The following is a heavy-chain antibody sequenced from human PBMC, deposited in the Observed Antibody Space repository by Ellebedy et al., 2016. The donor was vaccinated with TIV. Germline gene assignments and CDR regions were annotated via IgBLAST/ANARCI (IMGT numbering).Heavy chain of an antibody. CDR1: GYTFTGYY. V-gene: IGHV1-2*06. Sequence: ASVKVSCKTSGYTFTGYYLHWVRQAPGQGLEWMGRFNPYTGGTDYAQTFQGRVTMTRDTSISTAYMELSRLRSDDTAVYYCARVLRATSGMDVWGQGTTVTVS. CDR3: ARVLRATSGMDV. CDR2: FNPYTGGT. J-gene: IGHJ6*02. D-gene: IGHD4/OR15-4a*01.